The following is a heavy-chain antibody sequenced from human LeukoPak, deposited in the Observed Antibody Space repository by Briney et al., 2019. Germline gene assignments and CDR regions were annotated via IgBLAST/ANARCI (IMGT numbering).Heavy chain of an antibody. Sequence: GGSLRLSCAASGFTFSNYAMSWVRQAPGQGLEWVSSIDDSAFRAYYADSVKGRFTISRDNSKNTLYLQMNSLTAGDTAVYYCATGGARWFDPWGQGTLVTVSS. CDR1: GFTFSNYA. V-gene: IGHV3-23*01. CDR3: ATGGARWFDP. J-gene: IGHJ5*02. CDR2: IDDSAFRA. D-gene: IGHD3-16*01.